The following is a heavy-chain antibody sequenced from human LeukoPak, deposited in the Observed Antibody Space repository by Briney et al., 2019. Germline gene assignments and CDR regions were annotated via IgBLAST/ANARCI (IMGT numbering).Heavy chain of an antibody. D-gene: IGHD2-15*01. CDR3: ASPIVVVVAGNMDV. V-gene: IGHV3-11*04. J-gene: IGHJ6*02. CDR1: GFTFSDYY. Sequence: GGSLRLSCAASGFTFSDYYMSWIRQAPGKGLEWVSYISSSGSTIYYADSVKGRFTISRDNAKNSLYLQMNSLRAEDTAVYYCASPIVVVVAGNMDVWGQGTTVTVSS. CDR2: ISSSGSTI.